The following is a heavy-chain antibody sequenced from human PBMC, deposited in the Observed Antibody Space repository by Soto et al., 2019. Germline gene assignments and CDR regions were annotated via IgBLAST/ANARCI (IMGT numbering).Heavy chain of an antibody. D-gene: IGHD2-2*01. CDR3: ARIGQYQSFDS. CDR2: VFYTGST. CDR1: GGSVSSTNPY. V-gene: IGHV4-61*01. J-gene: IGHJ4*02. Sequence: SETLSLTCTVSGGSVSSTNPYWNWIRQPPGRGLEWIGYVFYTGSTNYNPSLKSRVTISVDTSKNQFSLKLTSVTAADTAMYYCARIGQYQSFDSWGRGTLVTVSS.